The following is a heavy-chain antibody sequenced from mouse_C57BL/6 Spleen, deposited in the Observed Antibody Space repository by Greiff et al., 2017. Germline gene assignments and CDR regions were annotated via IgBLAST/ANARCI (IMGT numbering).Heavy chain of an antibody. CDR3: ARSYYGSSYDYFDY. V-gene: IGHV1-80*01. J-gene: IGHJ2*01. Sequence: VKLQQSGAELVKPGASVKISCKASGYAFSSYWLNWVKQRPGKGLEWIGQIYPGDGDTNYNGKFKGKATLTADTSSSTAYMQLSSLTSEDSAVYFCARSYYGSSYDYFDYWGQGTTLTVSS. CDR2: IYPGDGDT. D-gene: IGHD1-1*01. CDR1: GYAFSSYW.